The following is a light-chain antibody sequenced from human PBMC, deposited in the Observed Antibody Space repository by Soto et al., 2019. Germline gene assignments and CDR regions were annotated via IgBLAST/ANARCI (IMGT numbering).Light chain of an antibody. CDR1: QSVNSN. Sequence: EIVMTQSPVTLSVSPGERATLSCTASQSVNSNVARYQQKPGHTPRLLIYGASSVATGTPARFSGSGSGSDFTLTISSLQSEDFAVYYCQQYDKWPLTFGPGTKVDIK. CDR3: QQYDKWPLT. V-gene: IGKV3-15*01. CDR2: GAS. J-gene: IGKJ3*01.